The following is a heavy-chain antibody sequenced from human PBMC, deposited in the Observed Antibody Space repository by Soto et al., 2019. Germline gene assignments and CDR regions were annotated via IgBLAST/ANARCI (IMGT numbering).Heavy chain of an antibody. Sequence: SLRLSCVASGFTFSSYVMHWVRQAPGKGLEWVAVISYDGRNKHYADSVKGRFTITRDNSKNTLYLHMNSLRVEDTAVYYCAREFCNSSICFPFDYWGQGTRVTVSS. J-gene: IGHJ4*02. D-gene: IGHD2-2*01. CDR2: ISYDGRNK. CDR3: AREFCNSSICFPFDY. V-gene: IGHV3-30*04. CDR1: GFTFSSYV.